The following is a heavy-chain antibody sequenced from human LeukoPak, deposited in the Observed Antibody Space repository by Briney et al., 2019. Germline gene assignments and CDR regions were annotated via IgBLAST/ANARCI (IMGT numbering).Heavy chain of an antibody. CDR2: ISYDGSNK. CDR3: ARDYPDYGDYGAFDI. CDR1: GFTFSSYA. D-gene: IGHD4-17*01. Sequence: GGSLRLSCAASGFTFSSYAMHWVRQAPGKGLEWVAVISYDGSNKYYADSVKGRFTISRDNSKNTLYLQMNSLRAEDTAVYYCARDYPDYGDYGAFDIWGQGTMVTVSS. J-gene: IGHJ3*02. V-gene: IGHV3-30-3*01.